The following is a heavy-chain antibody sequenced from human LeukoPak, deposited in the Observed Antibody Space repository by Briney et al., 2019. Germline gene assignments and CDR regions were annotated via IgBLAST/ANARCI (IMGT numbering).Heavy chain of an antibody. J-gene: IGHJ4*02. Sequence: RASVKVSCKASGYTFTGYYMHWVRQAPGQGLERMGWINPNSDATNYAQNFQGRVTMTSDTSISTVYMELNRLTSDDTAVYYCARERYSSGSYTADYWGQGTLVTVSS. CDR1: GYTFTGYY. CDR2: INPNSDAT. D-gene: IGHD6-19*01. CDR3: ARERYSSGSYTADY. V-gene: IGHV1-2*02.